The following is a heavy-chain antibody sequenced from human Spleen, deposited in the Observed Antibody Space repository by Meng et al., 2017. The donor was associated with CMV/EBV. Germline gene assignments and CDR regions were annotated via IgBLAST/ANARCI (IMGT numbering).Heavy chain of an antibody. CDR3: ARVPIAAAGNWYFDL. CDR1: GFIVSSNY. CDR2: FYSDGST. J-gene: IGHJ2*01. Sequence: GESLKISCAASGFIVSSNYMSWVRQAPGKGLEWVSIFYSDGSTYYADSVKGRFAISRDNSKNTLYLQLNSLRADDTAVYYCARVPIAAAGNWYFDLWGRGTLVTVSS. D-gene: IGHD6-13*01. V-gene: IGHV3-53*01.